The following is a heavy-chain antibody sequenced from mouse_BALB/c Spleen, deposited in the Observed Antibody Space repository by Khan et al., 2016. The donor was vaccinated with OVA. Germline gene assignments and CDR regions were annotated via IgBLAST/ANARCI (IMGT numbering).Heavy chain of an antibody. CDR3: ARVEYNGTMDY. CDR1: GYTFTIYG. CDR2: INTYTGEP. V-gene: IGHV9-3-1*01. J-gene: IGHJ4*01. Sequence: QIQLVQSGPELKKPGETVKISCKASGYTFTIYGMNWVRQAPGKGLKWMGWINTYTGEPTYADDFKGRFAFSLETSASTAFLQINNLKNEDTATYFCARVEYNGTMDYWGQGTSGTVAS. D-gene: IGHD6-1*01.